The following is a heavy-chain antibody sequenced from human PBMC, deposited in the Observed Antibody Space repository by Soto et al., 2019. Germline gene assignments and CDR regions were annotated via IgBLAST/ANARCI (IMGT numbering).Heavy chain of an antibody. J-gene: IGHJ4*02. Sequence: GASEKVSCKASGYTFTSYGISWVRQAPGQGLEWMGWISAYNGNTNYAQKLQGRVTMTTDTSTSTAYMELRSLRSDDTAVYYCARGYDFWSGYPTSDYWGQGTLVTVSS. CDR1: GYTFTSYG. D-gene: IGHD3-3*01. CDR3: ARGYDFWSGYPTSDY. CDR2: ISAYNGNT. V-gene: IGHV1-18*04.